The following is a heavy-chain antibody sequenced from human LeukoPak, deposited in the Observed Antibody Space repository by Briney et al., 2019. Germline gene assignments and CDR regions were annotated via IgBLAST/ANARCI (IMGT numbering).Heavy chain of an antibody. D-gene: IGHD2-2*01. J-gene: IGHJ4*02. Sequence: SGGSLRLSCAASGFTFSSYAMHWVRQAPGKGLEWVAVISYDGSNKYYADSVKGRFTISRDNSKNTLYLQMNSLRAEDTAVYYCARPGLEYCSSTSCYFFDYWGQGTLVTVSS. CDR1: GFTFSSYA. V-gene: IGHV3-30-3*01. CDR3: ARPGLEYCSSTSCYFFDY. CDR2: ISYDGSNK.